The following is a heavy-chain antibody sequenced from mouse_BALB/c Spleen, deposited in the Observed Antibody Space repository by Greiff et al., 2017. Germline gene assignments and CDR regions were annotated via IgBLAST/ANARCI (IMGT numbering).Heavy chain of an antibody. CDR1: GFNIKDTY. CDR3: ALDGYYSFDY. V-gene: IGHV14-3*02. CDR2: IDPANGNT. Sequence: VQLKQSGAELVKPGASVKLSCTASGFNIKDTYMHWVKQRPEQGLEWIGRIDPANGNTKYDPKFQGKATITADTSSNTAYLQLSSLTSEDTAVYYCALDGYYSFDYWGQGTTLTVSS. D-gene: IGHD2-3*01. J-gene: IGHJ2*01.